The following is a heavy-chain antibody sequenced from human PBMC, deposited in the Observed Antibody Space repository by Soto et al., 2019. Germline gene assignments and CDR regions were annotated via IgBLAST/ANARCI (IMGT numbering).Heavy chain of an antibody. J-gene: IGHJ4*02. V-gene: IGHV3-9*01. CDR2: ISWNSGSI. CDR3: AKDIGYYYDSSGFLFDY. CDR1: GFNFVDYA. D-gene: IGHD3-22*01. Sequence: PGGSLRLSCTASGFNFVDYAMHWVRQAPGKGLEWVSGISWNSGSIGYADSVKGRFTISRDDAKNSLYLQMNSLRAEDTALYYCAKDIGYYYDSSGFLFDYWGQGTLVT.